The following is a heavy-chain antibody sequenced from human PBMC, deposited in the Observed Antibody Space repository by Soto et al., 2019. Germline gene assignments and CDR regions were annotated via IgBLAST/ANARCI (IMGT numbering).Heavy chain of an antibody. V-gene: IGHV3-33*01. CDR3: ARDRIAAAGNYYYYYGMDF. Sequence: GWSLRLSCAASGFTFSSYGMHWVRQAPGKGLEWVAVIWYDGSNKYYADSVKGRFTISRDNSKNTLYLQMNSLRAEDTAVYYCARDRIAAAGNYYYYYGMDFWGQGTTVTVS. J-gene: IGHJ6*02. D-gene: IGHD6-13*01. CDR2: IWYDGSNK. CDR1: GFTFSSYG.